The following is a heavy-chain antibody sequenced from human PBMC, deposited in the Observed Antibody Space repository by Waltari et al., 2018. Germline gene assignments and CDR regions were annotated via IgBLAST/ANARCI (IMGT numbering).Heavy chain of an antibody. V-gene: IGHV3-20*04. CDR1: GFKFNDYG. D-gene: IGHD3-16*01. Sequence: EVQLAESGGAVVRPGGSLRLTCVASGFKFNDYGMSWVRRVPGKGLDGGTGITWNGGIISYSDSVKGRFTITRDNDKNSLSLQMTSLRVEDTALYYCARYLNWGLPRFDNWGQGTQVTVSS. CDR3: ARYLNWGLPRFDN. CDR2: ITWNGGII. J-gene: IGHJ4*02.